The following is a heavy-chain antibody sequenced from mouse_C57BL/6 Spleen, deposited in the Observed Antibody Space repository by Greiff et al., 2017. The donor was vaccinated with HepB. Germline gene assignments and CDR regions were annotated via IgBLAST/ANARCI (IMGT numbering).Heavy chain of an antibody. CDR2: IHPNSGST. CDR1: GYTFTSYW. Sequence: QVQLQQPGAELVKPGASVKLSCKASGYTFTSYWMHWVKQRPGQGLEWIGMIHPNSGSTNYNEKFKSKATLTVDKSSSTAYMQLSSLTSEDSAVYDCARNVGWEDGYFDVWGTGTTVTVSS. J-gene: IGHJ1*03. V-gene: IGHV1-64*01. CDR3: ARNVGWEDGYFDV. D-gene: IGHD4-1*01.